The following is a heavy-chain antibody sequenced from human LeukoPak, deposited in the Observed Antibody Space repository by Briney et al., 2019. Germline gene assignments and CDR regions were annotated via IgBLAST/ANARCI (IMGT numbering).Heavy chain of an antibody. CDR3: AREMGEDIVVVPAAMKGIDY. CDR2: INPSGGST. V-gene: IGHV1-46*01. CDR1: GYTFTSYY. Sequence: ASVKVSCKASGYTFTSYYMHWVRQAPGQGLEWMGIINPSGGSTSYAQKFQGRVTMTRDTSTSTVYMELSSLRSEDTAVYYCAREMGEDIVVVPAAMKGIDYWGQGTLVTVSS. D-gene: IGHD2-2*01. J-gene: IGHJ4*02.